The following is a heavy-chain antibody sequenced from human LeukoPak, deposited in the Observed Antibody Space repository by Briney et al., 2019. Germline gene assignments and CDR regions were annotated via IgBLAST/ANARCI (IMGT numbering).Heavy chain of an antibody. V-gene: IGHV1-46*01. Sequence: ASVKVSCKASGYTFTSYYMHWVRQAPGQGLEWMGIINPSGGSTSYAQKFQGRVTMTRDTSTSTVYMELSSLRSEDTAVYYCARDAPFLVGAKRGYDAFDIWGQGTMVTVSS. CDR2: INPSGGST. CDR3: ARDAPFLVGAKRGYDAFDI. CDR1: GYTFTSYY. D-gene: IGHD1-26*01. J-gene: IGHJ3*02.